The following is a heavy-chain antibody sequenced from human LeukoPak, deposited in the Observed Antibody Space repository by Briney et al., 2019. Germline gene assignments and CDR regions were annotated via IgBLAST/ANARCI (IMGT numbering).Heavy chain of an antibody. V-gene: IGHV4-34*01. J-gene: IGHJ4*02. D-gene: IGHD5-18*01. Sequence: PSETLSLTCAVYGGSFSGYYWSWIRQPPGKGLEWIGEINHSGSTNYNPSLKSRVTISVDTSKNQFSLELSSVTAADTAVYYCARGLGLGYSYGSRSYYFDYWGQGTLVTVSS. CDR2: INHSGST. CDR1: GGSFSGYY. CDR3: ARGLGLGYSYGSRSYYFDY.